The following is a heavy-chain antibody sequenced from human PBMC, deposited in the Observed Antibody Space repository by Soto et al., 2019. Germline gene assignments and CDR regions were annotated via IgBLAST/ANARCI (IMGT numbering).Heavy chain of an antibody. CDR3: ARFYDFWSGQAPYYYYYGMEV. CDR1: GGSVSSGIYY. J-gene: IGHJ6*02. V-gene: IGHV4-61*01. Sequence: SETLSRTCTVSGGSVSSGIYYCSWIRQPPGKGLEWIGYIYYSVITNYNPSLKSRVTISVDTSKKQFSLKLSSVTAADTAVYYCARFYDFWSGQAPYYYYYGMEVWGQGTTVTVSS. D-gene: IGHD3-3*01. CDR2: IYYSVIT.